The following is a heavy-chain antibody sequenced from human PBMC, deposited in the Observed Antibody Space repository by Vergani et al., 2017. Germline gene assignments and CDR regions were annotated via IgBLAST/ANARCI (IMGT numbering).Heavy chain of an antibody. J-gene: IGHJ1*01. D-gene: IGHD2-15*01. CDR1: GFTSSYYG. V-gene: IGHV3-30*03. Sequence: QVHLVESGGGVFQTGRSLRLSCVVSGFTSSYYGMHWVCQAPGKGLEWVAVISYDGTQKYYADSVKGRFTISRDNSKSTLYLQMNSLRTEYTAVYYCATKSCGTPGCQIGYFREWGQGTLVTVSS. CDR3: ATKSCGTPGCQIGYFRE. CDR2: ISYDGTQK.